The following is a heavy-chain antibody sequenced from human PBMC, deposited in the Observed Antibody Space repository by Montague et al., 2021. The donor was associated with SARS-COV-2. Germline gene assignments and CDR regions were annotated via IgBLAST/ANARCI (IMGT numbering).Heavy chain of an antibody. Sequence: TLSLTCTVSGGSISSGGYYWSWIRQHPGKGLEWIGCIYYSGSTYYNPSLKSRVTISVDTSKNQFSLKLSSVTAVDTAVYYCARVHIVVVTAMRYFDLWGRGTLVTVSS. CDR2: IYYSGST. CDR1: GGSISSGGYY. CDR3: ARVHIVVVTAMRYFDL. J-gene: IGHJ2*01. V-gene: IGHV4-31*03. D-gene: IGHD2-21*02.